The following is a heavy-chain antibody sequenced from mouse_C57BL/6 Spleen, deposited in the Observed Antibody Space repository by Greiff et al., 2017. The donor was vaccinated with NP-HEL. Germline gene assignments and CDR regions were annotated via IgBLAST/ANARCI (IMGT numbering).Heavy chain of an antibody. V-gene: IGHV10-1*01. D-gene: IGHD2-3*01. CDR1: GFSFNTYA. CDR2: IRSKSNNYAT. J-gene: IGHJ2*01. CDR3: VRDGYYVDFDY. Sequence: EVKLMESGGGLVQPKGSLKLSCAASGFSFNTYAMNWVRQAPGKGLEWVARIRSKSNNYATYYADSVKDRFTISRDDSESMLYLQMNNLKTEDTAMYYSVRDGYYVDFDYWGQGTTLTVSS.